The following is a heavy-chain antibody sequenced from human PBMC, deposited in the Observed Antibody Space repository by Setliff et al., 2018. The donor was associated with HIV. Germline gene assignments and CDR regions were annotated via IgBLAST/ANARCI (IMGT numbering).Heavy chain of an antibody. V-gene: IGHV3-23*01. J-gene: IGHJ4*02. CDR3: AKAVIGYNYAYALYYFDL. Sequence: QSGGSLRLSCAAYGFTFSSYAMSWVRQAPGKGLEWVSAMSGSGGDTYHADSVKGRFIISRDNSKNTMYLQMNSLRAEDTAVYYCAKAVIGYNYAYALYYFDLWGQGALVTVSS. CDR1: GFTFSSYA. CDR2: MSGSGGDT. D-gene: IGHD5-18*01.